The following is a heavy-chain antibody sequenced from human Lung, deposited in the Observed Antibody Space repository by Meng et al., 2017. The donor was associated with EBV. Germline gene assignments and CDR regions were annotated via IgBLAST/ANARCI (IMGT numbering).Heavy chain of an antibody. CDR1: GYTFPHHG. V-gene: IGHV1-18*01. D-gene: IGHD6-19*01. CDR2: ISCYNGDT. J-gene: IGHJ4*02. Sequence: QVHLRQSGAVGEGKKPGASVMVSCKGSGYTFPHHGISWIRQAPGQGLEWLGWISCYNGDTNYAQKVQGRFTMTMDKSASTAYMDLRSLRSDDTAVYYCARDPSNTSGRYAYFDYWGQGTLVTVSS. CDR3: ARDPSNTSGRYAYFDY.